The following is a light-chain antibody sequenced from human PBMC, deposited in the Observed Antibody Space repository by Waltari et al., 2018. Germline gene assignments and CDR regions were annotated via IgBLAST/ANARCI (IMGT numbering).Light chain of an antibody. CDR2: DVS. V-gene: IGLV2-14*03. Sequence: WYQQHLGIAPKLLLYDVSDRPSGVSDRFSGSKSGKTASLTNSGLQPEDAAEYYCSSYTRRNTVMFGGGTKLTVV. CDR3: SSYTRRNTVM. J-gene: IGLJ3*02.